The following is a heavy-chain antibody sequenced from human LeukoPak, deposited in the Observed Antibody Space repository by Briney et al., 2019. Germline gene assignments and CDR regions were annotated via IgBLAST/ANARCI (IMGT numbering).Heavy chain of an antibody. J-gene: IGHJ6*03. V-gene: IGHV3-23*01. CDR3: AKDGDIVVVPAAIIDYYYYMDV. CDR2: ISGSGGST. D-gene: IGHD2-2*02. Sequence: PGGSLRLSCAASGFTFSSYAMSWVRQAPGKGLEWVSAISGSGGSTYYADSVKGRFTISRDNSKNTLYLQMNSLRAEDTAVYYCAKDGDIVVVPAAIIDYYYYMDVWGKGTTVTVSS. CDR1: GFTFSSYA.